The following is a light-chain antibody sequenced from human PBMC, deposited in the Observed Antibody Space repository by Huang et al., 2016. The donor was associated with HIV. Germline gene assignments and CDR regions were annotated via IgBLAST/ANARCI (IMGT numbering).Light chain of an antibody. CDR3: QQSYSTPRT. CDR1: QSISSY. J-gene: IGKJ1*01. Sequence: DIQMTQSPSSLSASVGDRVTITCRASQSISSYLNWYQQKPGKAPNLLLYGASNLQGGVPSRFSGSGSGTDFTHFTLTISSLQPEDFATYYCQQSYSTPRTFGQGTKVEIK. CDR2: GAS. V-gene: IGKV1-39*01.